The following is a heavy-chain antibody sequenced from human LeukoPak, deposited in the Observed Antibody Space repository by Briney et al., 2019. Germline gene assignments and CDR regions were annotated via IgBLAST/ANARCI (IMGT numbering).Heavy chain of an antibody. V-gene: IGHV4-59*08. CDR3: ALAPNSNWFDF. CDR1: GDSISNFY. Sequence: PSETLSLTCTVSGDSISNFYWNWIRQSPGKGLEWIGNIHYSGSSVYNPSLKSRGTISIDTSRKQFFLKLSSVTAADTAVYFCALAPNSNWFDFWGPGTLVTVSS. CDR2: IHYSGSS. D-gene: IGHD2-8*01. J-gene: IGHJ5*01.